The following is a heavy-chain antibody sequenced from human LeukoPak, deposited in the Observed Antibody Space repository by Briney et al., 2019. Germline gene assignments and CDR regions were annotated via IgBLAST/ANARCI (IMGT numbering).Heavy chain of an antibody. CDR2: ISAYNGNT. V-gene: IGHV1-18*01. J-gene: IGHJ6*02. Sequence: GASVTVSCKASGYTFTSYGMSWVRQAPGQGLEWMGWISAYNGNTNYAQKLQGRVTMTTDTSTSTAYMELRSLRSDDTAVYYCARDGDRSSWYYYYYGMDVWGQGTTVTVSS. CDR1: GYTFTSYG. CDR3: ARDGDRSSWYYYYYGMDV. D-gene: IGHD6-13*01.